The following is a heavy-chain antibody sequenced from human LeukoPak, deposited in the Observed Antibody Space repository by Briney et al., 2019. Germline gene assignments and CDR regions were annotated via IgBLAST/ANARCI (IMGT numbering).Heavy chain of an antibody. D-gene: IGHD3-9*01. CDR3: ARAGRYFDWSFDY. J-gene: IGHJ4*02. CDR1: GYTLTELS. V-gene: IGHV1-69*13. Sequence: GASVKVSCKVSGYTLTELSMHWVRQAPGQGLEWMGGIIPIFGTANYAQKFQGRVTITADESTSTAYMELSSLRSEDTAVYYCARAGRYFDWSFDYWGQGTLVTVSS. CDR2: IIPIFGTA.